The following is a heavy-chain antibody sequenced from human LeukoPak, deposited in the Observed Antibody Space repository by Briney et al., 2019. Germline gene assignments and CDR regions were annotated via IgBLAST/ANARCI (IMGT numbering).Heavy chain of an antibody. CDR3: ARPTTVTTISVDAFDI. J-gene: IGHJ3*02. CDR2: ISSSSSYI. V-gene: IGHV3-21*01. Sequence: GGSLRLSCAASGFTFSSYSMNWVRQAPGKGLEWVSSISSSSSYIYYADSVKGRFTISRDNAQNSLYLQMNSLRAEDSSVYYCARPTTVTTISVDAFDIWGQGTMVTVSS. CDR1: GFTFSSYS. D-gene: IGHD4-17*01.